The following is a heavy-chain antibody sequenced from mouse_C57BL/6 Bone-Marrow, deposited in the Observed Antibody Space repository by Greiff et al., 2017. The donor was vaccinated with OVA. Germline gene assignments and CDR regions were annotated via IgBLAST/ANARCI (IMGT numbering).Heavy chain of an antibody. Sequence: EVMLVESGGGLVKPGGSLKLSCAASGFTFSSYTMSWVRQTPEKRLEWVATISGGGGNTSYPDSVTGRFPISRDNAKNTLYLQMSSLRAEDTALYYCARQDGRSPAWFAYWGQGTLVTVSA. V-gene: IGHV5-9*01. J-gene: IGHJ3*01. CDR1: GFTFSSYT. CDR3: ARQDGRSPAWFAY. CDR2: ISGGGGNT. D-gene: IGHD1-1*01.